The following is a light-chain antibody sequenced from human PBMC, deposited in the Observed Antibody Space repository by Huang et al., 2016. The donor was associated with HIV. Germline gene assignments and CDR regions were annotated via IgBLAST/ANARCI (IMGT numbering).Light chain of an antibody. CDR2: AAS. V-gene: IGKV1-39*01. Sequence: DIQMTQSPSSLSASIGDRVTITCRASRSISRYVNWYQEKPGNAPKLLIYAASRLQSGVTSSFRGSGSGTDFTLTISSLQPEDFATYYCQQSYVTPFTFGPGTKVDIK. CDR1: RSISRY. J-gene: IGKJ3*01. CDR3: QQSYVTPFT.